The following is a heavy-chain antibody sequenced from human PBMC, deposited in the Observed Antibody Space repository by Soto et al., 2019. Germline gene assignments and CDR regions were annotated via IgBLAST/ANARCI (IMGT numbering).Heavy chain of an antibody. V-gene: IGHV1-69*13. D-gene: IGHD5-12*01. CDR2: IIPVFGRP. CDR3: AREASGYDF. J-gene: IGHJ1*01. CDR1: GGTFSSFG. Sequence: SVKVSCKASGGTFSSFGLSWVRQAPGQGLEWMGGIIPVFGRPNYAQRFRGRLTITADESTNTSYMELIDLPSEDTAVYYCAREASGYDFWGQRTQVTVSS.